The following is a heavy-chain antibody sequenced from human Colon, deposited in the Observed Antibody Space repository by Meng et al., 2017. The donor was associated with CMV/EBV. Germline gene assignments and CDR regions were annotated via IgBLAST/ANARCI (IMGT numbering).Heavy chain of an antibody. J-gene: IGHJ6*02. V-gene: IGHV3-48*04. Sequence: GESLKISCAASGFTFSSYSMNWVRQAPGKGLEWVLYISSSSSTIYYADPVKGQFTISRDNAKNSLYLQMNSLRAEDTAVYYCARDLALVVPAAIRRSYYYYGMDVWGQGTTVTVSS. CDR3: ARDLALVVPAAIRRSYYYYGMDV. CDR1: GFTFSSYS. CDR2: ISSSSSTI. D-gene: IGHD2-2*02.